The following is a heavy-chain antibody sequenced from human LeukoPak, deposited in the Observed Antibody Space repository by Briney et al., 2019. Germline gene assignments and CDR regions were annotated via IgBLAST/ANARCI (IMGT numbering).Heavy chain of an antibody. D-gene: IGHD1-26*01. CDR1: GDSISTYY. CDR2: IYSSGNT. Sequence: SETLSLTCSFSGDSISTYYWSWIRQSPGKGLEWIGHIYSSGNTDYNSSLKSRVTISVDTSKSQFSLRLSSVTATDTAVYYCARLRWQLVGPYFDYWGQGILVIVSS. J-gene: IGHJ4*02. V-gene: IGHV4-59*01. CDR3: ARLRWQLVGPYFDY.